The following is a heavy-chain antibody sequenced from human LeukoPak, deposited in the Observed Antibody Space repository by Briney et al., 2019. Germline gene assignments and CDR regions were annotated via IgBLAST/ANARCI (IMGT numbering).Heavy chain of an antibody. J-gene: IGHJ6*02. D-gene: IGHD4-17*01. CDR3: ARRLREGYYYGMDV. V-gene: IGHV4-59*01. Sequence: SETLSLTCTVSGGSISSYYWSWIRQPPGKGLEWIGYIYYSGSTNYNPSLKSRVTISVDTSKNQFSLKLSSVTAADTAVYYCARRLREGYYYGMDVWGQGTTVTVSS. CDR1: GGSISSYY. CDR2: IYYSGST.